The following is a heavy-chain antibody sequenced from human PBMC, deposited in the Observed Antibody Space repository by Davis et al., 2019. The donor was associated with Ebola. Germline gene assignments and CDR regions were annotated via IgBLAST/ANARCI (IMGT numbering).Heavy chain of an antibody. Sequence: GSLKIPCAASGFTFSSYSMNWVRQAPGKGLEWVSYISSISSTIYYADSVKGRVTISRDNAKNSLYLQMNSLRDEDTAVYYCARWTATDRAFDIWGQGTMVTVSS. D-gene: IGHD5-12*01. J-gene: IGHJ3*02. CDR1: GFTFSSYS. CDR3: ARWTATDRAFDI. V-gene: IGHV3-48*02. CDR2: ISSISSTI.